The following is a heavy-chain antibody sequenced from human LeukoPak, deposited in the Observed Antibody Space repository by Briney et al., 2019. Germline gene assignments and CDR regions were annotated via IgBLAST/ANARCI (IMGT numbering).Heavy chain of an antibody. J-gene: IGHJ4*02. Sequence: ASVKVSCKASGYTFTSYGISWVRQAPGQGLEWMGWISAYNGNTNYAQKLQGRVTMTTDTSTSTAYMELRSLRSDDTAVYYCARERASYYYDSSGYYEGLDYWGQGTLVAVSS. CDR3: ARERASYYYDSSGYYEGLDY. V-gene: IGHV1-18*01. CDR1: GYTFTSYG. D-gene: IGHD3-22*01. CDR2: ISAYNGNT.